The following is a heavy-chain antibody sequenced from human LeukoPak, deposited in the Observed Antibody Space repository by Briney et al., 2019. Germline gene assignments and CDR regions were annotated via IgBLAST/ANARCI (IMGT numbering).Heavy chain of an antibody. V-gene: IGHV3-7*01. CDR3: ARVWYRGNSMDY. D-gene: IGHD4-23*01. J-gene: IGHJ4*02. Sequence: GGSLRLSCAASGFTFSSYWMSWVRQAPGKGLEWVANIKQDGSEKYYVDPVKGRFTISRDNAKNSLYLQINSLRAEDTAVYYCARVWYRGNSMDYWGQGTLVTVSS. CDR1: GFTFSSYW. CDR2: IKQDGSEK.